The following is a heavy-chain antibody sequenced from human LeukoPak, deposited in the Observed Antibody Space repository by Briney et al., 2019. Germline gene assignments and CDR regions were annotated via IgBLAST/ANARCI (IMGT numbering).Heavy chain of an antibody. V-gene: IGHV3-66*01. J-gene: IGHJ4*02. CDR2: IYSGGST. Sequence: GGSLRLSCAAPGFTVSSNYMSWVRQAPGKGLEWVSVIYSGGSTYYADSVKGRFTISRDNSKNTLYLQMNSLRAEDTAVCYCARMTLAGLFDYWGQGTLVTVSS. D-gene: IGHD1-14*01. CDR3: ARMTLAGLFDY. CDR1: GFTVSSNY.